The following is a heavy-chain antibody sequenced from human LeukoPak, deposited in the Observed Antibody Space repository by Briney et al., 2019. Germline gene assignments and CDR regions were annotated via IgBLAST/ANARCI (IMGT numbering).Heavy chain of an antibody. V-gene: IGHV3-66*01. D-gene: IGHD5-18*01. Sequence: PGGSLRLSCEASGFTVSSNYMSWVRQAPGKGLEWVSVIYSGGSTYYADSVKGRFTISRDNSKNTLYLQMNSLRAEDTAVYYCARGYRRSNYWGQGTLVTVSS. CDR2: IYSGGST. CDR3: ARGYRRSNY. J-gene: IGHJ4*02. CDR1: GFTVSSNY.